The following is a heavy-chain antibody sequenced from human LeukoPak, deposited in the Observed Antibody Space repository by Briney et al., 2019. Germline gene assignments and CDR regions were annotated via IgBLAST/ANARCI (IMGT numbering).Heavy chain of an antibody. D-gene: IGHD2-2*01. J-gene: IGHJ6*03. V-gene: IGHV1-8*03. Sequence: ASVKVSCKASGYTFTSYDINWVRQATGQGLEWMGWMNPNSGNTGYAQKFQGRVTITRNTSISTAYMELSSLRSEDTAVYYCARTQVVPAAIFLGYYYYYMDVWGKGTTVTVSS. CDR1: GYTFTSYD. CDR2: MNPNSGNT. CDR3: ARTQVVPAAIFLGYYYYYMDV.